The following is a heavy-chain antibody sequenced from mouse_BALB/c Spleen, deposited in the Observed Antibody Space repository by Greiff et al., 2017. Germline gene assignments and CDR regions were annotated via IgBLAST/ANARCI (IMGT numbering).Heavy chain of an antibody. Sequence: QVQLQQSGAELMKPGASVKISCKATGYTFSSYWIEWVKQRPGHGLEWIGEILPGSGSTNYNEKFKGKATFTADTSSNTAYMQLSSLTSEDSAVYYCARSDGNYDGFDYWGQGTTLTVSS. D-gene: IGHD2-1*01. CDR1: GYTFSSYW. CDR3: ARSDGNYDGFDY. J-gene: IGHJ2*01. CDR2: ILPGSGST. V-gene: IGHV1-9*01.